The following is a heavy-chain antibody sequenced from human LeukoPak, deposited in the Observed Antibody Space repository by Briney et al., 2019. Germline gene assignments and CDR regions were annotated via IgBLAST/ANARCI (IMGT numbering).Heavy chain of an antibody. D-gene: IGHD3-22*01. CDR2: IIPIFGTA. CDR1: GGTFISYA. V-gene: IGHV1-69*13. Sequence: SVKVSCEASGGTFISYALSWVRQAPGQGLEWMGGIIPIFGTANYAQKFQGRVTITADESTSTAYMELSSLRSEDTAVYYCARERVYYDGSGYKTAEYFQHWGQGTLVTVSS. CDR3: ARERVYYDGSGYKTAEYFQH. J-gene: IGHJ1*01.